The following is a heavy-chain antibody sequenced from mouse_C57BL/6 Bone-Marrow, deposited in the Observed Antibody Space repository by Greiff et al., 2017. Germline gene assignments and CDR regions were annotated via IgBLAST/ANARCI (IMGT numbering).Heavy chain of an antibody. CDR2: IRNKANGYTT. CDR3: VKAPEDGGYYGFAY. D-gene: IGHD2-3*01. J-gene: IGHJ3*01. Sequence: EVQGVESGGGLVQPGASLRLSCAASGFTFTDYYMSWVRQPPGKAPEWLALIRNKANGYTTEYTASVKGRFTIYRDNSQNILYLQMNTLRAEDSATYYCVKAPEDGGYYGFAYWGQGTLVTVSA. V-gene: IGHV7-4*01. CDR1: GFTFTDYY.